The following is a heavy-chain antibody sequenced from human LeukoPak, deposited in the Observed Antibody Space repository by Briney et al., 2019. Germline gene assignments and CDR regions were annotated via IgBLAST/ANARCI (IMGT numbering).Heavy chain of an antibody. V-gene: IGHV3-7*01. D-gene: IGHD2-15*01. CDR3: ATSHDSAGND. CDR2: IRHDGNDK. Sequence: GGSLRLSCAASGFAFSHFWMSWVRQAPGKGLEWVANIRHDGNDKNYVPSVRGRFTISRDNAKNSLYLQMNSLTVEDTAVYYCATSHDSAGNDWGQGTLVTVSS. J-gene: IGHJ4*02. CDR1: GFAFSHFW.